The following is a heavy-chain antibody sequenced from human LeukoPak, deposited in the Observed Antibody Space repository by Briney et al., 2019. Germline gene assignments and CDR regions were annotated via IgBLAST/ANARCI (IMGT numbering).Heavy chain of an antibody. V-gene: IGHV3-48*03. J-gene: IGHJ6*04. CDR2: ISSSGSTI. CDR3: AELGMIGGV. D-gene: IGHD3-10*02. CDR1: GFTVSSNY. Sequence: GGSLRLSCAASGFTVSSNYMNWVRQAPGKGLEWVSYISSSGSTIYYADSVKGRFTISRDNAKNSLYLQMNSLRAEDTAVYYCAELGMIGGVWGKGTTVTISP.